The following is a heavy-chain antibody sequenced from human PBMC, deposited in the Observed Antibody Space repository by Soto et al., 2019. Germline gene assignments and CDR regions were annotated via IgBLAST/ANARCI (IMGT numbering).Heavy chain of an antibody. CDR1: GYTFTSYG. Sequence: QVQLVQSGAEVKKPGASVKVSCKASGYTFTSYGISWVRQAPGQGLEWMGWISAYNGNTKYAQKLPGRVAMTTDTSKSTGYMELRSLGSDDTAVYCCASDLCSGCWFDPWGTGTLVTVSS. V-gene: IGHV1-18*01. CDR2: ISAYNGNT. D-gene: IGHD2-15*01. J-gene: IGHJ5*02. CDR3: ASDLCSGCWFDP.